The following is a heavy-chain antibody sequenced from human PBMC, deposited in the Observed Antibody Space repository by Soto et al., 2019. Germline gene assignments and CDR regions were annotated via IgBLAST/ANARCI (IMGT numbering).Heavy chain of an antibody. CDR2: IIPIFGTA. CDR3: ARGGRRIAVAGTSWFDP. Sequence: ASVKVSCKASGGTFSSYAISWVRQAPGQGLEWMGGIIPIFGTANYAQKFQGRVTITADESTSTAYMELSSLRSEDTAVYYCARGGRRIAVAGTSWFDPWGQGTLVTVSS. D-gene: IGHD6-19*01. CDR1: GGTFSSYA. V-gene: IGHV1-69*13. J-gene: IGHJ5*02.